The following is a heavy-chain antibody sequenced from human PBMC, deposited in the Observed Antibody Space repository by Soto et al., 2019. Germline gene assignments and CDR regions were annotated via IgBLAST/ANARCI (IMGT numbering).Heavy chain of an antibody. D-gene: IGHD4-17*01. CDR3: AKVPVNNYYYYGMDV. CDR1: GFTFSSYA. CDR2: INGSGGST. V-gene: IGHV3-23*01. Sequence: HPGGSLRLSCAASGFTFSSYAMSWVRQAPGKGLEWVSAINGSGGSTYYADSVKGRFTISRDNSKNTLYLQMNSLRAEDTAVYYCAKVPVNNYYYYGMDVWGQGTTVTVS. J-gene: IGHJ6*02.